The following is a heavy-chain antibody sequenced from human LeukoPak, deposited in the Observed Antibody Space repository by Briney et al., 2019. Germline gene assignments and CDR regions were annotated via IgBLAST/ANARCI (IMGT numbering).Heavy chain of an antibody. V-gene: IGHV3-53*01. CDR2: IYSGGST. CDR1: GFTVSSNY. CDR3: ARSNSFAMGY. D-gene: IGHD2/OR15-2a*01. Sequence: GGSLRLSCAASGFTVSSNYMSWVRQAPGKGLEWASVIYSGGSTYYADSVKGRFTISRDNSENTLYLQMNSLRAEDTAVYYCARSNSFAMGYWGQGTLVTVSS. J-gene: IGHJ4*02.